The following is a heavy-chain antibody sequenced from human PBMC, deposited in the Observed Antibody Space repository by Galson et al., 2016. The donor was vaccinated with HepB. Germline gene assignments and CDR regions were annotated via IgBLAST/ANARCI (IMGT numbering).Heavy chain of an antibody. CDR3: ATQPASTKCYWCFDP. J-gene: IGHJ5*02. V-gene: IGHV3-53*01. D-gene: IGHD2-2*01. CDR1: GFTVSNLY. CDR2: IYNSGRT. Sequence: SLRLSCAASGFTVSNLYMTWVRQAPGKGLEWVALIYNSGRTTYADSVKGRFTISRDNSKNMMFLQMNNRKPDDTAVYYCATQPASTKCYWCFDPWGQGTLVTVSS.